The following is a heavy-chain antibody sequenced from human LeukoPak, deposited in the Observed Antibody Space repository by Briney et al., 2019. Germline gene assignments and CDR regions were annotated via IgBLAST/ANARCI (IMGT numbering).Heavy chain of an antibody. CDR1: GGTFSSYA. Sequence: ASVKVSCKASGGTFSSYAISWVRQAPGQGLEWMGGIILIFGTANYAQKFQGRVTITTDESTSTAYMELSSLRSEDTAVYYCAKAPGLGAWYFDLWGRGTLVTVSS. V-gene: IGHV1-69*05. CDR2: IILIFGTA. D-gene: IGHD3-16*01. J-gene: IGHJ2*01. CDR3: AKAPGLGAWYFDL.